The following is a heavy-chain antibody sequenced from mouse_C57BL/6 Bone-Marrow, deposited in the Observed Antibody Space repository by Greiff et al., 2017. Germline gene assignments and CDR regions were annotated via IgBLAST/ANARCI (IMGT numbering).Heavy chain of an antibody. D-gene: IGHD1-1*02. CDR1: GYAFTSYT. V-gene: IGHV1-4*01. CDR2: INPSSGYT. Sequence: VKLMESGAELARPGASVKMSCKASGYAFTSYTMHWVKQRPGQGLEWIGYINPSSGYTKYNQKFKDKATLTADKSSSTAYMQLSSLTSEDSAVYYCARRGGNYFDYWGQGTTLTVSS. CDR3: ARRGGNYFDY. J-gene: IGHJ2*01.